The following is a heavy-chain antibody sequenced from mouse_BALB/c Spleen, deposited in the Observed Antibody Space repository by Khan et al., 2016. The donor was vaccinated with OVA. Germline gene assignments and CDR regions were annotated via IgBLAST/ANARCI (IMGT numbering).Heavy chain of an antibody. J-gene: IGHJ4*01. D-gene: IGHD4-1*01. Sequence: EVQLQESGPGLVKPSQSLSLTCTVTGYSITSDYAWNWIRQFPGNKLEWMGYISYSGSTTYNPSLKSRISITRDTSKDKFFLQLKSVTSEDTATYYCASELGRYCAMDYWGQGTSVTVSS. CDR2: ISYSGST. CDR3: ASELGRYCAMDY. V-gene: IGHV3-2*02. CDR1: GYSITSDYA.